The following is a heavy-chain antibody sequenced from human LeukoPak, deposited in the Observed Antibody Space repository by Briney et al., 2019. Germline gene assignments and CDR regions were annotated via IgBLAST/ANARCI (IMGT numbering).Heavy chain of an antibody. CDR3: APGGAIDY. Sequence: EASVKVSCKASGYTLSGYYMHWVRQAPGQGLEWMGWINPYTGATNYIQKFQGRVTMTRDTSISTAYMELSRLRSDDTAMYYCAPGGAIDYWGQGTLVTVSS. V-gene: IGHV1-2*02. CDR2: INPYTGAT. D-gene: IGHD3-10*01. CDR1: GYTLSGYY. J-gene: IGHJ4*02.